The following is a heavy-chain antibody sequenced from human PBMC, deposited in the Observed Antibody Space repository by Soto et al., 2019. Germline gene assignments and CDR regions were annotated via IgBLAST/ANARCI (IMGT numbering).Heavy chain of an antibody. CDR3: TREGDGSGFLSDF. V-gene: IGHV3-48*01. J-gene: IGHJ4*02. CDR1: GFTFSTYN. CDR2: ISGRSNTI. Sequence: GRSMRLSCAASGFTFSTYNINWVRQAPGKGLEWVSFISGRSNTIYYADSVKGRFTISRDNAKNSLYLLMNSLRAEDTAVYYCTREGDGSGFLSDFWGQGALVTVSS. D-gene: IGHD3-22*01.